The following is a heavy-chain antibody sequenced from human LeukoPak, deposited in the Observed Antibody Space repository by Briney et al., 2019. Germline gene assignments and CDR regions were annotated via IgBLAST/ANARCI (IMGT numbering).Heavy chain of an antibody. CDR1: GFTFSSYA. CDR2: ISGSGGST. D-gene: IGHD1-26*01. CDR3: AKLVGATRWRHEFDY. J-gene: IGHJ4*02. Sequence: GSLRLSCAASGFTFSSYAMSWVRQAPGKGLEWVSAISGSGGSTYYADSVKGRFTISRDNSKNTLYLQMNSLRAEDTAVYYCAKLVGATRWRHEFDYWGQGTLVTVSS. V-gene: IGHV3-23*01.